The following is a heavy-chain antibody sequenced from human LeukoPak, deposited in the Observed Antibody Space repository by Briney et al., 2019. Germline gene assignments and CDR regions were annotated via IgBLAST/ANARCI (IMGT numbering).Heavy chain of an antibody. V-gene: IGHV1-69*04. J-gene: IGHJ4*02. CDR1: GYTFTSYY. CDR3: ARDETRDTTLDY. CDR2: IIPILGIA. Sequence: ASVKVSCKASGYTFTSYYMHWVRQAPGQGLEWMGRIIPILGIANYAQKFQGRVTITADKSTSTAYMELSSLRSEDTAVYYCARDETRDTTLDYWGQGTLVTVSS. D-gene: IGHD1-1*01.